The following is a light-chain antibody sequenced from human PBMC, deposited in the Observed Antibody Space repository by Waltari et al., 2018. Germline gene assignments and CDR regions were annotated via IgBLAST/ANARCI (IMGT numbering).Light chain of an antibody. CDR2: RAS. CDR1: QSIDRW. Sequence: DIQMTQSPSTLSASVGDKVTITCRASQSIDRWLAWYQQKPGQAPHLLIYRASNLGSGVPSRFSGSGSGTEFTLTITGLQPDDLATYYCQQYDRSPYTFGQGTKVEIK. V-gene: IGKV1-5*03. CDR3: QQYDRSPYT. J-gene: IGKJ2*01.